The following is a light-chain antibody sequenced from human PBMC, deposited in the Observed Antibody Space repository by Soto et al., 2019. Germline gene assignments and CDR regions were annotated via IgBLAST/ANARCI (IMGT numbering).Light chain of an antibody. CDR2: EVT. V-gene: IGLV2-14*01. J-gene: IGLJ3*02. Sequence: QSALTQPASVSGSPGQSITISCTGTSCDVGGYNYVSWYQHHPGKAPKLMIYEVTNRPSGVSNRFSGSKSGNTASLTISGLQAEDEADYYCNSYTTSTTLVFGGGTKVTVL. CDR3: NSYTTSTTLV. CDR1: SCDVGGYNY.